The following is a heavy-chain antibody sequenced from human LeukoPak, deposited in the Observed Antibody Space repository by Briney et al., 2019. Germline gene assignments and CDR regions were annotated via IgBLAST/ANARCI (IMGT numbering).Heavy chain of an antibody. CDR2: ISSSGSTI. CDR3: ARKVTTVRGVIRYYYYYMDV. J-gene: IGHJ6*03. D-gene: IGHD3-10*01. V-gene: IGHV3-11*04. CDR1: GFTFSDYY. Sequence: GGSLRLSCAASGFTFSDYYMSWIRQAPGKGLEWVSYISSSGSTIYYADSVKGRFTISRDNAKNSLYLQMNSLRAEDTAVYYCARKVTTVRGVIRYYYYYMDVWGKGTTVTVSS.